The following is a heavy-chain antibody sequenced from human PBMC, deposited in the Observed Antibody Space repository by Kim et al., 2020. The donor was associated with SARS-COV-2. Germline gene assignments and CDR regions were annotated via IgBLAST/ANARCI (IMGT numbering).Heavy chain of an antibody. CDR2: ISYDGSNK. D-gene: IGHD2-15*01. CDR3: ARVGGYYYYYGMDV. Sequence: GGSLRLSCAASGFTFSSYAMHWVRQAPGKGLEWVAVISYDGSNKYYADSVKGRFTISRDNSKNTLYLQMNSLRAEDTAVYYCARVGGYYYYYGMDVWGQGTTVTVSS. J-gene: IGHJ6*02. V-gene: IGHV3-30*04. CDR1: GFTFSSYA.